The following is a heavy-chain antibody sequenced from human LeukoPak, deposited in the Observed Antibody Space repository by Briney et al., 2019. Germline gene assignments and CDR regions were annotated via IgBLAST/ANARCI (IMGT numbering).Heavy chain of an antibody. CDR3: AKDRDNYYYMDV. J-gene: IGHJ6*03. CDR2: IRYDGSNK. Sequence: GGSLRLSCAASGFTFSSYAMHWVRQAPGKGLEWVAFIRYDGSNKYYADSVKGRFTISRDNSKNTLYLQMNSLRAEDTAVYYCAKDRDNYYYMDVWGKGTTVTISS. V-gene: IGHV3-30*02. CDR1: GFTFSSYA.